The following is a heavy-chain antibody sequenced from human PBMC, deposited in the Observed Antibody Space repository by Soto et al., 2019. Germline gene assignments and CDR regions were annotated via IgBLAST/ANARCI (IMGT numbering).Heavy chain of an antibody. CDR3: AKGRTQKLRTIFGVVIGYYYMDV. CDR2: ISWNSGSI. V-gene: IGHV3-9*01. J-gene: IGHJ6*03. D-gene: IGHD3-3*01. Sequence: GGSLRLSCAASGFTFDDYAMHWVRQAPGKGLEWVSGISWNSGSIGYADSVKGRFTISRDNAKNSLYLQMNSLRAEDTALYYCAKGRTQKLRTIFGVVIGYYYMDVWGKGTTVTVSS. CDR1: GFTFDDYA.